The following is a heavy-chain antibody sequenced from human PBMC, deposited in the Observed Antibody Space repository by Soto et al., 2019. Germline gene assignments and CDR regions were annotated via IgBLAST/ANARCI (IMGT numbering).Heavy chain of an antibody. V-gene: IGHV5-51*01. CDR1: GYSFTGYW. Sequence: PGESLKISCNGSGYSFTGYWIGWVRQMPGKGLEWMGIIYPGDSDTRYSPSFQGQVTISADKSISTAYLQWSSLKASDTAMYYCTRPRSKYYYGMDVCGQCTTVTVSS. CDR2: IYPGDSDT. J-gene: IGHJ6*02. D-gene: IGHD4-4*01. CDR3: TRPRSKYYYGMDV.